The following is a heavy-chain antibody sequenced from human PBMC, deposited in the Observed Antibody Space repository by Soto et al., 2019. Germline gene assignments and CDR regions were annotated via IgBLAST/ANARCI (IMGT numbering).Heavy chain of an antibody. D-gene: IGHD4-17*01. Sequence: QVQLVQSGAEVKKPGSSMKVSCKVAGGTLSSSYPISWVQQAPGQGLEWVGRIVPILGTTIYAQKFQDRVTITADKFTNTAYMVLGSLRSEDTAVYYCARDPSYGDYDVHWCFDLWGRGTLVTVSS. V-gene: IGHV1-69*08. CDR3: ARDPSYGDYDVHWCFDL. CDR1: GGTLSSSYP. J-gene: IGHJ2*01. CDR2: IVPILGTT.